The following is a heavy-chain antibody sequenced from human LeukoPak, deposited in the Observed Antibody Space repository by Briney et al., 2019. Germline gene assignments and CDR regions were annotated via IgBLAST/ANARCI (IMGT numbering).Heavy chain of an antibody. CDR3: ARLATYYDPFDS. CDR2: INSDGSTT. CDR1: GLTSSSHW. D-gene: IGHD3-16*01. V-gene: IGHV3-74*01. J-gene: IGHJ4*02. Sequence: GGSLRLSCAASGLTSSSHWIHWVRHAPGKGLVWVSRINSDGSTTSYADFVKGRFTISRDNAKNTVYLQMDSLRAEDTAVYYCARLATYYDPFDSWGQGTLVTVSS.